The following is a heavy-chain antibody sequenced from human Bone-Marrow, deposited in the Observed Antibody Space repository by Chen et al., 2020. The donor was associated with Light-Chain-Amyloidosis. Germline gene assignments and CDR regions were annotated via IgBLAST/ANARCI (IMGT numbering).Heavy chain of an antibody. Sequence: QLQLQESGPGLVKPSETLSLTCTVSGGSISSSSYYWGWIRQPPGKGLEWIGSIYYSGSTYYNPSLKSRVTISVDTSKNQFSLKLSSVTAADTAVYYCASTGTPPADFDYWGQGTLVTVSS. CDR1: GGSISSSSYY. V-gene: IGHV4-39*01. CDR3: ASTGTPPADFDY. D-gene: IGHD1-7*01. J-gene: IGHJ4*02. CDR2: IYYSGST.